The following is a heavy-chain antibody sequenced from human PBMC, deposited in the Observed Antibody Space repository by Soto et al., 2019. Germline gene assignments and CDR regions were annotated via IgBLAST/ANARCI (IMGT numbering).Heavy chain of an antibody. CDR3: ARDVRGYCSGGSCSAVY. V-gene: IGHV1-18*04. J-gene: IGHJ4*02. CDR2: ISGYNGNT. CDR1: GYSFTSYG. Sequence: RASVKVSCKASGYSFTSYGISWVRQAPGQGPEWMGWISGYNGNTNYAQKFQGRVTMTTDTSTSTAYMELRSLRSDDTAVYYCARDVRGYCSGGSCSAVYWGQGTLVTVSS. D-gene: IGHD2-15*01.